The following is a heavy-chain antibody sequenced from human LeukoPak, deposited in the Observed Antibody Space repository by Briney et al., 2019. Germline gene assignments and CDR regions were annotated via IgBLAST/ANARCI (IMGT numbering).Heavy chain of an antibody. J-gene: IGHJ4*02. CDR2: INHSGST. D-gene: IGHD3-9*01. CDR3: ARVNPGLRYFGY. V-gene: IGHV4-34*01. Sequence: SETLSLTCAVYGGTFSGYYWSWIRQPPGKGLEWIGEINHSGSTNYNPSLKSRVTISVDTSKNQFSLKLSSVTAADTAVYYCARVNPGLRYFGYWGQGTLVTVSS. CDR1: GGTFSGYY.